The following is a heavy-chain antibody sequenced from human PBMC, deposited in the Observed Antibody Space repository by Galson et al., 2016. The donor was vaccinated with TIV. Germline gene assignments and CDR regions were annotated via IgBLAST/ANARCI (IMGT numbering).Heavy chain of an antibody. V-gene: IGHV2-70*11. J-gene: IGHJ4*02. D-gene: IGHD3-22*01. CDR1: GFSLSTSGMC. Sequence: PALVKPTQTLTLTCTFSGFSLSTSGMCVSWIRQPPGKALEWLARIDWDDDKNYSPFLKTRLTISKDTSKNQVVLTISSMDPVDTATYYCARSLFSDYSGYWVDHWGQGTLVTVSS. CDR3: ARSLFSDYSGYWVDH. CDR2: IDWDDDK.